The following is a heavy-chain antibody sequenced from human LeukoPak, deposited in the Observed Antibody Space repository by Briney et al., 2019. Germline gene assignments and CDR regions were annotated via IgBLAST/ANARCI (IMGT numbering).Heavy chain of an antibody. V-gene: IGHV4-61*01. J-gene: IGHJ6*03. D-gene: IGHD2-8*01. CDR3: AREGYCTNGVCYTPNYMDV. CDR2: IYYSGST. Sequence: SETLSLTCTVSSGSISTSNYYWSWIRQPPGKGLEWIGYIYYSGSTNYNPSLKSRVTISVDTSKNQFSLKLSSVTAADTAVYYCAREGYCTNGVCYTPNYMDVWGKGTTVTVSS. CDR1: SGSISTSNYY.